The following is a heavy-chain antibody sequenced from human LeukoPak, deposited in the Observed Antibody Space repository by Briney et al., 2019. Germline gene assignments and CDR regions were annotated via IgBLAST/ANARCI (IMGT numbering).Heavy chain of an antibody. Sequence: SETLSLTCTVSGGSISSSSFYWGWIRQPPGKGLEWIGSIYYSGSTYYNPSLKSRVTISVDTSKNQFSLKLSSVTAADTAVYYCARHAGTYDFWSGFPYYYYYMDVWGKGTTVTVSS. CDR3: ARHAGTYDFWSGFPYYYYYMDV. V-gene: IGHV4-39*01. D-gene: IGHD3-3*01. CDR2: IYYSGST. CDR1: GGSISSSSFY. J-gene: IGHJ6*03.